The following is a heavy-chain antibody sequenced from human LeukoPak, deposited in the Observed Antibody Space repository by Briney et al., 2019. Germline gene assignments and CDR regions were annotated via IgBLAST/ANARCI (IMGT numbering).Heavy chain of an antibody. CDR3: ARDLYSSGWYGGGY. J-gene: IGHJ4*02. V-gene: IGHV3-33*01. CDR2: IWYDGSNK. Sequence: GGSLRLSCAAPGFTFSSYGMHWVRQAPGKGLEWVAVIWYDGSNKYYADSVKGRFTISRDNSKNTLYLQMNSLRAEDTAVYYCARDLYSSGWYGGGYWGQGTLVTVSS. CDR1: GFTFSSYG. D-gene: IGHD6-19*01.